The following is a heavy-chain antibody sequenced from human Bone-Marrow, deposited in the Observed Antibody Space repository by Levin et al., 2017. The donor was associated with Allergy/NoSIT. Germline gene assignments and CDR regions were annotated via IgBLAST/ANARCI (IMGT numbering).Heavy chain of an antibody. V-gene: IGHV3-74*01. CDR1: GFTFSSYW. Sequence: GGSLRLSCVASGFTFSSYWMHWVRQAPGKGLVWVSRIKSDGSHTSYADSVKGRFTISRDNPKNTLYLQMNSLRAEDTAVYYCAREYGSSASHYNSDSFDIWGQGTMVTVSS. J-gene: IGHJ3*02. CDR3: AREYGSSASHYNSDSFDI. D-gene: IGHD2-2*02. CDR2: IKSDGSHT.